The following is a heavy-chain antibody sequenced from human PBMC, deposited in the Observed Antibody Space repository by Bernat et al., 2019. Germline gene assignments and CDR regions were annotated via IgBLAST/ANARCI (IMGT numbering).Heavy chain of an antibody. CDR1: GFTFSNAW. Sequence: EVQLVESGGGLVKPGGSLRLSCAASGFTFSNAWMSWVRQAPGKGLEWVCRIKSKTDGGTTDYAAPVKGRFTISRDESKRTLNLQRNSLKTEDTAVYYCTTASDRNYWGQGTLVTVSS. J-gene: IGHJ4*02. CDR2: IKSKTDGGTT. CDR3: TTASDRNY. V-gene: IGHV3-15*01.